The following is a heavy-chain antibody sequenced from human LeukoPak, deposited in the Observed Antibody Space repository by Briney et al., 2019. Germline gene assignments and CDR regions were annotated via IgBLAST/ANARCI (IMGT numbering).Heavy chain of an antibody. D-gene: IGHD3-10*01. V-gene: IGHV3-66*01. CDR1: GFTVSSNY. CDR2: IYSGGST. Sequence: GGSLRLSCAASGFTVSSNYISWVRQAPAKGLEWVSVIYSGGSTYYADSVKGRFTISRDNSENTLYLHMNSLRAEDTAVYYCARYYGSGMYFTDYWGQGTLVTVSS. CDR3: ARYYGSGMYFTDY. J-gene: IGHJ4*02.